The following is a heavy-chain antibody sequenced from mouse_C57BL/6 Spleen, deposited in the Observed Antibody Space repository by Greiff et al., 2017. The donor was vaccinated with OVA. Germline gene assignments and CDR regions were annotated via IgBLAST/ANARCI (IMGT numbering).Heavy chain of an antibody. Sequence: VQLQQSGPELVKPGASVKISCKASGYTFTDYYMNWVKQSHGKSLEWIGDINPNNGGTSYNQKFKGKATLTVAKSSSTAYMELRSLTSEDSAVYYCAVTGTGYFDYWGQGTTLTVSS. J-gene: IGHJ2*01. D-gene: IGHD4-1*01. CDR1: GYTFTDYY. V-gene: IGHV1-26*01. CDR3: AVTGTGYFDY. CDR2: INPNNGGT.